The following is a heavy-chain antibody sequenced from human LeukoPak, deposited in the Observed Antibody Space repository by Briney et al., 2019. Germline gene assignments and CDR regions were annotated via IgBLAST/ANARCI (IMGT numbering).Heavy chain of an antibody. Sequence: GGSLRLSCAASGFTVSSNYMSWVRQAPGKGLEWVSFIYSVGSTCYADSVKGRFTISRDNSKNRLYLQMNSLRAEDTAVYYCARDDQGSRNDAFDIWGQGTMVTVSS. D-gene: IGHD6-13*01. CDR2: IYSVGST. V-gene: IGHV3-66*01. CDR3: ARDDQGSRNDAFDI. CDR1: GFTVSSNY. J-gene: IGHJ3*02.